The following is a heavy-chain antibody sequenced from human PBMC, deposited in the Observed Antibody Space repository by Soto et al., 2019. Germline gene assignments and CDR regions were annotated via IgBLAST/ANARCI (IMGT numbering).Heavy chain of an antibody. D-gene: IGHD3-3*01. CDR3: ARGTGITIFGVVILSDYYYYMDV. J-gene: IGHJ6*03. CDR2: FDPEDGET. Sequence: ASVKVSCKVSGYTLTELSMHWVRQAPGKGLEWMGGFDPEDGETIYAQKFQGRVTMTRDTSTSTVYMELSSLRSEDTAVYYCARGTGITIFGVVILSDYYYYMDVWGKGTTVTVSS. CDR1: GYTLTELS. V-gene: IGHV1-24*01.